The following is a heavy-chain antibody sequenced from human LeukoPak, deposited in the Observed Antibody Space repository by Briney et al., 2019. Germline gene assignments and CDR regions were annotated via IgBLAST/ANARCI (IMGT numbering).Heavy chain of an antibody. V-gene: IGHV1-69*05. CDR3: ASVWGYDFWSGYTH. J-gene: IGHJ4*02. D-gene: IGHD3-3*01. CDR1: GGTFSSYA. Sequence: ASVKVSCKASGGTFSSYAISWVRQAPGQGLEWMGGIIPIFGTANYAQKFQGRVTITTDESTSTAYMELSSLRSEDTAVYYCASVWGYDFWSGYTHWGQGTLVTVSS. CDR2: IIPIFGTA.